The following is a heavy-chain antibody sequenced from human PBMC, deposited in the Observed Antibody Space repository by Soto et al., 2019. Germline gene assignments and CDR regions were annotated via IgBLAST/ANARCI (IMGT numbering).Heavy chain of an antibody. CDR1: GFTFTTYG. V-gene: IGHV3-30*18. Sequence: PGGSLRLSCAASGFTFTTYGMHWVRQAPGKGLEWVAVISYDGSHKYYADSVKGRFTISRDNSKNTLYLQMNSLRAEDAAIYYCAKDERTYFYYYGMDVWGQGTTVTVSS. CDR2: ISYDGSHK. J-gene: IGHJ6*02. CDR3: AKDERTYFYYYGMDV.